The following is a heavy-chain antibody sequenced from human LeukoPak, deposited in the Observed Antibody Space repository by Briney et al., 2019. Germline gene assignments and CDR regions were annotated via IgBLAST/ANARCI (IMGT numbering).Heavy chain of an antibody. Sequence: GGALRLSWSASGFTFSSYGMHWGRQAPGKGLEGVPIIWYDGSNKSYGDSVKGRFTISRDNSKKTLYLQMNSLRVEDTAVYYCARGDGYNDAEYLQHWGQGTLVTVS. J-gene: IGHJ1*01. CDR3: ARGDGYNDAEYLQH. D-gene: IGHD5-24*01. CDR1: GFTFSSYG. V-gene: IGHV3-33*01. CDR2: IWYDGSNK.